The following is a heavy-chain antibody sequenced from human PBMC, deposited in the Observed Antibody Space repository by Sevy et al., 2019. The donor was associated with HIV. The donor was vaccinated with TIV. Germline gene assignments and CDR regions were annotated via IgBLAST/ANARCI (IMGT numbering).Heavy chain of an antibody. J-gene: IGHJ5*02. CDR2: ISGSGGST. CDR3: AKVTSLYHPSNWFDP. D-gene: IGHD2-2*01. V-gene: IGHV3-23*01. CDR1: GFTFSSYA. Sequence: GGSLRLSCAASGFTFSSYAMSWVRQAPGKGLEWVSVISGSGGSTYYADSVKGRFTISRDNSKNTLYLQMNSLRAEDTAVYYCAKVTSLYHPSNWFDPRGQGTLVTVSS.